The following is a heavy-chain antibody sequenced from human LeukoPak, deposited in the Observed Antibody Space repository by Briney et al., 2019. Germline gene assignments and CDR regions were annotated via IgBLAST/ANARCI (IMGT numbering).Heavy chain of an antibody. CDR1: GGTFSSYP. CDR2: IIPIFGTA. V-gene: IGHV1-69*13. D-gene: IGHD6-19*01. J-gene: IGHJ4*02. CDR3: ARQRIAVAVMDY. Sequence: ASVNVCCKASGGTFSSYPISWVRQAPGQGLEWMGGIIPIFGTANYAQKFQGRVTITADESTSTAYMELSSLRSEDTAVYYCARQRIAVAVMDYWGQGTLVTVSS.